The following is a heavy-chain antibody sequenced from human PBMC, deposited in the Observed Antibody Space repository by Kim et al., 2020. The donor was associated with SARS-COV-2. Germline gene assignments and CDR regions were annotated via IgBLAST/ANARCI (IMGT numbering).Heavy chain of an antibody. J-gene: IGHJ6*03. CDR1: GGTFSSYA. V-gene: IGHV1-69*13. CDR3: ASLVGLDSTSAIYYYYYYMDV. D-gene: IGHD2-2*01. CDR2: IIPIFGTA. Sequence: SVKVSCKASGGTFSSYAISWVRQAPGQGLEWMGGIIPIFGTANYAQKFQGRVTITADESTSTAYMELSSLRSEDTAVYYCASLVGLDSTSAIYYYYYYMDVWGKGTTVTVSS.